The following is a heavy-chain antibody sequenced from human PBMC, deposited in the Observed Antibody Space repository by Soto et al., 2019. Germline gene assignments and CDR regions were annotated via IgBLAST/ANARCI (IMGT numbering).Heavy chain of an antibody. D-gene: IGHD3-10*01. V-gene: IGHV5-51*01. J-gene: IGHJ6*02. CDR1: GYSFAGYW. Sequence: GESQRISYKGSGYSFAGYWVGWVRQMPGKGLEWMGIIYPGDSDTRYSPSFQGQVTISADKSISTAYLQWSSLKASDTAMYYCAGGGVRGVITRTRDYYGMDVWGQGTTVTV. CDR2: IYPGDSDT. CDR3: AGGGVRGVITRTRDYYGMDV.